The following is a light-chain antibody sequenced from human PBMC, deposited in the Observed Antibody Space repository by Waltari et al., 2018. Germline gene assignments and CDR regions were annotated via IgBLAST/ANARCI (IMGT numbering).Light chain of an antibody. CDR2: KVN. CDR3: SSYTRRSYWV. Sequence: QSALTQPDSVSGSPGQSITISCPGTSSDVGFYDFVSWFQQHPGKAPQVMIYKVNNRPSGVSNRFSGSKFANTASLTISGLQAEDEADYYCSSYTRRSYWVFGGGTQLTVL. J-gene: IGLJ3*02. V-gene: IGLV2-14*01. CDR1: SSDVGFYDF.